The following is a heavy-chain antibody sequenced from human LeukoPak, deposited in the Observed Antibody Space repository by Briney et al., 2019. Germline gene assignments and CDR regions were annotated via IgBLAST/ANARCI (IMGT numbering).Heavy chain of an antibody. CDR2: IKQDGSEK. V-gene: IGHV3-7*01. CDR3: ASEGGRGREPSSDYMDV. CDR1: GFTFSSYW. Sequence: PGGSLRLSCAASGFTFSSYWMSWVRQAPGKGLEWVANIKQDGSEKYYVDSVKGRFTISRDNAKNSLYLQMNSLRAEDTAVYYCASEGGRGREPSSDYMDVWGKGTTVTVSS. J-gene: IGHJ6*03. D-gene: IGHD1-26*01.